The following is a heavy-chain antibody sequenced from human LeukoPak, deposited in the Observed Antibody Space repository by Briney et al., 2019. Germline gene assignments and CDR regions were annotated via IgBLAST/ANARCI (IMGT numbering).Heavy chain of an antibody. CDR1: GFTFSGAA. Sequence: PGGPLRLSCAASGFTFSGAAMHWVRQASGKGLEWVGRIRSKANSYATAYAASVKGRFTISRDDSKNTAYLQMNSLKTEDTAVYYCTRFSSSSGWWFDPWGQGTLVTVSS. CDR2: IRSKANSYAT. V-gene: IGHV3-73*01. CDR3: TRFSSSSGWWFDP. J-gene: IGHJ5*02. D-gene: IGHD6-6*01.